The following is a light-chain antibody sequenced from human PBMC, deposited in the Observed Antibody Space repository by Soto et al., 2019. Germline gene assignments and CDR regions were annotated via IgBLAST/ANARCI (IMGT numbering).Light chain of an antibody. V-gene: IGKV3D-20*01. CDR3: HQYGTYPST. Sequence: VSKPSPTTIFLSLGDRATXSCGASQSVNSNYLAWYQQKPGLAPRLLIYDASNRATGIPGRFSGSGSGTDFTLTISRLEPEDFAVYYCHQYGTYPSTFGQGTRMEIK. CDR2: DAS. CDR1: QSVNSNY. J-gene: IGKJ5*01.